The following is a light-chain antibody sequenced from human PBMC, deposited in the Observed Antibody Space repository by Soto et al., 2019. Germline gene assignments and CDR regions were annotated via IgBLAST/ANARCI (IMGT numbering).Light chain of an antibody. V-gene: IGKV1-5*03. CDR1: QTISSW. CDR2: KAS. J-gene: IGKJ1*01. Sequence: DIQMTQSPSTLSGSVGDRVTIPCRASQTISSWLAWYQQKPGKAPKLLIYKASTLNSGVPSRFIGSGSGTEFALTIRSVQYGGFATYYCQHYNCYSEAFGQGTKVELK. CDR3: QHYNCYSEA.